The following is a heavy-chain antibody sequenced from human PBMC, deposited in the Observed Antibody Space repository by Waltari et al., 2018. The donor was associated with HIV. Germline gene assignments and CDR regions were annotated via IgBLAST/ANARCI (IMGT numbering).Heavy chain of an antibody. CDR3: SRLILGTTSRYFAA. D-gene: IGHD1-26*01. CDR2: IYSAGNT. Sequence: QVQLQESGPGLVKPSETLSLVCSVPVGSIKNHASYWAWIRQPPGTGFGWIGTIYSAGNTDNQTASISSLPSLITISADTSKNHCSLRLASVTAADTAVYLCSRLILGTTSRYFAAWGRGTLVTVSS. V-gene: IGHV4-39*02. J-gene: IGHJ2*01. CDR1: VGSIKNHASY.